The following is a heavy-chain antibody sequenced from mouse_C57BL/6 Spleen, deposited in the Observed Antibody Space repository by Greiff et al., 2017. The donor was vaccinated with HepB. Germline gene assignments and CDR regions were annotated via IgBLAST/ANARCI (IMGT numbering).Heavy chain of an antibody. V-gene: IGHV5-4*01. Sequence: EVMLVESGGGLVKPGGSLKLSCAASGFTFSSYAMSWVRQTPEKRLEWVATISDGGSYTYYPDNVKGRFTISRDNAKNNLYLQMSHLKSEDTAMYYCAREHEYDVGWYFDVWGTGTTVTVSS. CDR1: GFTFSSYA. CDR2: ISDGGSYT. D-gene: IGHD2-4*01. J-gene: IGHJ1*03. CDR3: AREHEYDVGWYFDV.